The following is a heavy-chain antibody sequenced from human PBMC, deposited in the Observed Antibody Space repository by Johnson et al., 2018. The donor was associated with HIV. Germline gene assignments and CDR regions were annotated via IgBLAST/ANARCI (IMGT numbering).Heavy chain of an antibody. CDR3: VRGGTAYWDRVSAFDI. J-gene: IGHJ3*02. CDR1: GFTFSSYW. V-gene: IGHV3-48*04. D-gene: IGHD2-8*02. Sequence: MQLVESGGGLVQPGGSLRLSCAASGFTFSSYWMSWVRQAPGKGLEWVSYISSSGSTIYYADSVKGRFTISRDNAKNSLYLQMNSLRAEDTAVYYCVRGGTAYWDRVSAFDIWGQGTMVTVSS. CDR2: ISSSGSTI.